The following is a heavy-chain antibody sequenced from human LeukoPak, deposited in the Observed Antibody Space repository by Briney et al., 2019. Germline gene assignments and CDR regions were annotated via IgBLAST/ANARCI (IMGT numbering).Heavy chain of an antibody. D-gene: IGHD2-2*01. CDR1: GGSISSSSNF. Sequence: SETLSLTCSVSGGSISSSSNFWGWIRQPPGKGLEWLGIIYYSGTTYYNPSLKSRVTISVDTSKNQFSLKLSSVTAADTAVYYCARRGLYGSSPFDPWGQGTLVTVPS. V-gene: IGHV4-39*01. CDR3: ARRGLYGSSPFDP. CDR2: IYYSGTT. J-gene: IGHJ5*02.